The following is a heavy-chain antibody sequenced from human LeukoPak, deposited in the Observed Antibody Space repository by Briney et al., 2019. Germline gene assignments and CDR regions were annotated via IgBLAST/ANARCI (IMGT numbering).Heavy chain of an antibody. CDR1: GFTVSKDY. D-gene: IGHD3-9*01. J-gene: IGHJ6*02. Sequence: GGSLRLSCAGSGFTVSKDYMTWVRQAPGKGLECVSAIYGGGTTYYADSVKGRFPISRDSSSNTLHLQMNSLRAEDTAVYYCAREARYYDILTGYHNYSGVDVWGQGTTVIVSS. CDR2: IYGGGTT. CDR3: AREARYYDILTGYHNYSGVDV. V-gene: IGHV3-66*01.